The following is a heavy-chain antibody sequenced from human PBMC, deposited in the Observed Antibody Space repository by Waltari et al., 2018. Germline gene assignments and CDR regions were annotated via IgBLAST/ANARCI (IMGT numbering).Heavy chain of an antibody. CDR1: GGTFSSYA. CDR2: IIPILGIA. V-gene: IGHV1-69*09. Sequence: QVQLVQSGAEVKKPGSSVKVSCKASGGTFSSYAISWVRQAPGQGREWMGRIIPILGIANYAQKFQGRVTITADKSTSTAYMELSSLRSEDTAVYYCARDNGGRYNWNTRGKKNNWFDPWGQGTLVTVSS. J-gene: IGHJ5*02. D-gene: IGHD1-20*01. CDR3: ARDNGGRYNWNTRGKKNNWFDP.